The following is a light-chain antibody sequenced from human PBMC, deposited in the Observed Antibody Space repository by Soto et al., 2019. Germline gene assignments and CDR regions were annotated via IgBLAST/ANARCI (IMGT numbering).Light chain of an antibody. V-gene: IGKV1-33*01. CDR1: QDISNY. J-gene: IGKJ4*01. CDR3: QQYAF. CDR2: DAS. Sequence: DIQMTQSPSSLSASVGDRVTITCQASQDISNYLNWYQQKPGKAPKLLIYDASNLETGVPSRFSGSGSGTDFTFTISSLQPEDIATYYSQQYAFFGGGTKVEIK.